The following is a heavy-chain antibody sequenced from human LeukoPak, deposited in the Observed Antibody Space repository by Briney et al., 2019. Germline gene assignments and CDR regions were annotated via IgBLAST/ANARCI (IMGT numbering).Heavy chain of an antibody. D-gene: IGHD3-22*01. CDR2: ISPSGGST. Sequence: ASVKVSCKASGYTFTSYYMHWVRQAPGQGLEWMGIISPSGGSTSYAQKFQGRVTMTRDMSTSTVYMELSSLRSEDTAVYYCARDYYDSSGYSGPYWYFDLWGRGTLVTVSS. CDR3: ARDYYDSSGYSGPYWYFDL. J-gene: IGHJ2*01. V-gene: IGHV1-46*01. CDR1: GYTFTSYY.